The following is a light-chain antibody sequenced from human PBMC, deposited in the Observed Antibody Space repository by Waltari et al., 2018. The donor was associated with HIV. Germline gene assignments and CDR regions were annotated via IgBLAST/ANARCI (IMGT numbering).Light chain of an antibody. CDR1: SSNIGSNT. CDR3: AAWDDSLNAVV. CDR2: SNN. J-gene: IGLJ2*01. V-gene: IGLV1-44*01. Sequence: QSVLTQPPSASGTPGQRVTSSCSGSSSNIGSNTVNWYQQLPGPAPKLLIYSNNQRPSGVPDRFSGSKSGTSASLAISGLQSEDEADYYCAAWDDSLNAVVFGGGTKLTVL.